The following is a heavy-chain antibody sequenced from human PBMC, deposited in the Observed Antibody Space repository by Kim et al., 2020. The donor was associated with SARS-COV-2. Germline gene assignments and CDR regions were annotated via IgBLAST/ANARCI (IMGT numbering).Heavy chain of an antibody. V-gene: IGHV3-23*01. D-gene: IGHD1-26*01. CDR3: AAHLNSGSLFVLIWFFDF. CDR1: GFMFNSYA. J-gene: IGHJ4*02. Sequence: GGSLRLSCAASGFMFNSYAMSWVRQAPGKGLEWVSAISATGTSTYYADSVEGRFTISRDNSKNTVYLQMDSLSPEDTAVYYCAAHLNSGSLFVLIWFFDFWGQGTRVTVSS. CDR2: ISATGTST.